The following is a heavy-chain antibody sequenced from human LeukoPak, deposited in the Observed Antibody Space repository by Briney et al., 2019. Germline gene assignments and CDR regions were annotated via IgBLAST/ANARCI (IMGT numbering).Heavy chain of an antibody. V-gene: IGHV3-74*01. CDR3: AKDFAGDRDY. Sequence: GESLRLSCAASGFIFRNYWMHWVRQAPGKGLVWVARINPNGITTTYTDSVKGRFTISRDNAKNTLYLQMNSLRAEDTAVYYCAKDFAGDRDYWGQGTLVTVSS. CDR1: GFIFRNYW. CDR2: INPNGITT. D-gene: IGHD4-17*01. J-gene: IGHJ4*02.